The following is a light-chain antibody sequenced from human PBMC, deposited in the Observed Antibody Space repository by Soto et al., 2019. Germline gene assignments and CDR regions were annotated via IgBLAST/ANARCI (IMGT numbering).Light chain of an antibody. CDR3: TSYTSSSTVV. CDR1: SSDVGAYNY. J-gene: IGLJ2*01. V-gene: IGLV2-14*03. CDR2: DVT. Sequence: QSALTQPASVSGSPGQSITISCTGTSSDVGAYNYVSWYQQHPGKAPKLMIYDVTNWPSGVSHRFSGSKSANTASLTISGLQAEDEADYYCTSYTSSSTVVFGGGTKLTVL.